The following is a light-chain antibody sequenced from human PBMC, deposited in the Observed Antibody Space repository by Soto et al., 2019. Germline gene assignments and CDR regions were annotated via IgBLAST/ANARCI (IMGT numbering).Light chain of an antibody. Sequence: DIEMTQSPSTLSASVGDRVTITCRASQSVSSWLAWYQQKPGKAPKLLIHKASSLESGVPSRFSGSGSGTEFTLTISSLQPDDFGSYYCPQYNSYPLTIGPGTKVDVK. CDR3: PQYNSYPLT. V-gene: IGKV1-5*03. CDR2: KAS. CDR1: QSVSSW. J-gene: IGKJ3*01.